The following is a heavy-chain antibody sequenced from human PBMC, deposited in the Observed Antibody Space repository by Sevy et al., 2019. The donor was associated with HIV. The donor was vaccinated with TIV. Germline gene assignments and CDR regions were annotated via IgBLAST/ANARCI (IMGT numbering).Heavy chain of an antibody. V-gene: IGHV3-23*01. CDR2: ISDSGGAT. Sequence: GGSLRLSCAASGFTFSTYAMGWVRQAPGKGLEWDSSISDSGGATKYADSVNGRFIISRDNSNNTLYLQMNSLRVEDTAVYYCAKDAIMTTVISSFDSWGQGTLVTVSS. CDR1: GFTFSTYA. CDR3: AKDAIMTTVISSFDS. D-gene: IGHD4-4*01. J-gene: IGHJ4*02.